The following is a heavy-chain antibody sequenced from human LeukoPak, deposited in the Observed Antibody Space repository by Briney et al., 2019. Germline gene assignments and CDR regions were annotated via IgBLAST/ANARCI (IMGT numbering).Heavy chain of an antibody. J-gene: IGHJ4*02. Sequence: GGSLRLSCAASGFTFSSYGMHWVRQAPGKGLEWVADIWNDGSNKYYADSVKGRFTISRDNSKNTLYLQMNSLRAEDTAVYYCAKDQGASRTVVTPGIDYWGQGTLVTVSS. CDR1: GFTFSSYG. D-gene: IGHD4-23*01. CDR3: AKDQGASRTVVTPGIDY. V-gene: IGHV3-33*06. CDR2: IWNDGSNK.